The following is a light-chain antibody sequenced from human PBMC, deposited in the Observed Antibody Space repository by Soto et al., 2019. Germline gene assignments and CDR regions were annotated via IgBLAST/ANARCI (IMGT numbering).Light chain of an antibody. Sequence: QSALTQPPSASGSPGQSVTISCTGTSSDVGGYNYVSWYQQHPGKAPKLMIYEVSKRPSGLPDRFSGSKSGNTASLTVSGLQAEDEADYYCSSYAGSNNFDVVFGGGTKVTVL. V-gene: IGLV2-8*01. J-gene: IGLJ2*01. CDR3: SSYAGSNNFDVV. CDR2: EVS. CDR1: SSDVGGYNY.